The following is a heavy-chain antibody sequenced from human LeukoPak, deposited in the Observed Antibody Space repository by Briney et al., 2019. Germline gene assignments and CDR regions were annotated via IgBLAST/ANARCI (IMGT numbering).Heavy chain of an antibody. Sequence: GASVKVSCKASGGTFSSYAISWVRQAPGQGLEWMGGIIPIFGTGNYAQKFQGRVTITTDESTNTAYMELSSLRSEDTAVYYCARVKVATRYCSSTSCRPLPNWFDPWGQGTLVTVSS. D-gene: IGHD2-2*01. J-gene: IGHJ5*02. CDR1: GGTFSSYA. CDR2: IIPIFGTG. V-gene: IGHV1-69*05. CDR3: ARVKVATRYCSSTSCRPLPNWFDP.